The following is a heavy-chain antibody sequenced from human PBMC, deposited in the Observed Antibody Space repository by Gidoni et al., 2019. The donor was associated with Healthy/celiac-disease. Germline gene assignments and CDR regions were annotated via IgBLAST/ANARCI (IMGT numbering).Heavy chain of an antibody. D-gene: IGHD5-12*01. Sequence: EVQLVQSGAAVKKPGASLKISCKGSGYSFTSYWIGWVRQMPGKGLEWMGIIYPGDSDTRYSPSFQGQVTISADKSISTAYLQWSSLKASDTAMYYCARHLRDGYNRVQFFDYWGQGTLVTVSS. CDR3: ARHLRDGYNRVQFFDY. CDR1: GYSFTSYW. CDR2: IYPGDSDT. V-gene: IGHV5-51*01. J-gene: IGHJ4*02.